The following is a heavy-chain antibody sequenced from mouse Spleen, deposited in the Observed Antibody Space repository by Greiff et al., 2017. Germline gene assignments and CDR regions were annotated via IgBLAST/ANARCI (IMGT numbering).Heavy chain of an antibody. J-gene: IGHJ4*01. CDR1: GYTFTSYW. D-gene: IGHD1-1*01. V-gene: IGHV1-69*01. CDR2: IDPSDSYT. CDR3: AGYGSSYGAMDY. Sequence: VQLQQSGAELVMPGASVKLSCKASGYTFTSYWMHWVKQRPGQGLEWIGEIDPSDSYTNYNQKFKGKATLTVDKSSSTAYMQLSSLTSEDSAVYYCAGYGSSYGAMDYWGQGTSVTVSS.